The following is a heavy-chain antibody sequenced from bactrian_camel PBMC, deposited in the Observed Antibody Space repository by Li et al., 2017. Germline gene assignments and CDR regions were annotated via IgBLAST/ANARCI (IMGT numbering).Heavy chain of an antibody. CDR3: AGEQYGGCRASAAFGV. D-gene: IGHD6*01. CDR1: ETRYC. CDR2: MDSLGRT. V-gene: IGHV3S53*01. Sequence: VQLVESGGGSVQPGQSLRLTCTFSETRYCMGWFRQPPGKDREGVAVMDSLGRTKYADSVNGRFTISKGNRKTIPYLEMHNSKPEDTGVYYCAGEQYGGCRASAAFGVWGQGTQVTV. J-gene: IGHJ6*01.